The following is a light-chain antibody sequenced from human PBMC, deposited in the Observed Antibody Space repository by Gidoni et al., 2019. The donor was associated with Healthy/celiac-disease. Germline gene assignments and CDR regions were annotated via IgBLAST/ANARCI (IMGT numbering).Light chain of an antibody. CDR3: QQYNSCWT. Sequence: DIQMNQSPSTLSASVGDRVTITCRASQSISSWLAWYQQKPGKAPKLLIYKASSLESGVPSRFSGSGSGTEFTLTISILQPDDFATYYCQQYNSCWTFXXXTKVEIK. CDR2: KAS. CDR1: QSISSW. J-gene: IGKJ1*01. V-gene: IGKV1-5*03.